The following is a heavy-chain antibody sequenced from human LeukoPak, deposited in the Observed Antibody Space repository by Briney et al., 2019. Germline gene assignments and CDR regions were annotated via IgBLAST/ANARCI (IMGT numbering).Heavy chain of an antibody. CDR3: ARGGGDESAAPFDL. J-gene: IGHJ4*02. D-gene: IGHD3-16*01. CDR1: GYTFTNYY. CDR2: IKVSGGST. Sequence: SVKVSCKASGYTFTNYYMHWVRQAPGQGFEWMGIIKVSGGSTSYAQKFQGRVTMTRDTSTSTVYMELRSLRSEDTAVYYCARGGGDESAAPFDLWGQGTLVTVSS. V-gene: IGHV1-46*01.